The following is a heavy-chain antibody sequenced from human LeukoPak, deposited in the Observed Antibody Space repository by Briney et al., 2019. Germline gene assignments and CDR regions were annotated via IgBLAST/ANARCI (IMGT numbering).Heavy chain of an antibody. D-gene: IGHD2-21*01. V-gene: IGHV4-34*01. CDR3: ARVLGIAVVAGATEDNYFDP. Sequence: PSETLSLTCGVSGGSISSYFWTWIRQSPPKGLEWIGEINESGETDYNPSLKSRAKISIDTSRGQFYLTLRSVTAADAAMYYCARVLGIAVVAGATEDNYFDPWGQGILVTVSS. J-gene: IGHJ5*02. CDR1: GGSISSYF. CDR2: INESGET.